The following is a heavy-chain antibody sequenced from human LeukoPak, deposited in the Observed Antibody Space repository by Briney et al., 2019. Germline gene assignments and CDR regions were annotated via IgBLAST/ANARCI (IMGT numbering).Heavy chain of an antibody. CDR2: IYSDDNA. D-gene: IGHD3-22*01. CDR1: GVPVSSNF. CDR3: ARAGYYHDNSGYYPPHF. Sequence: GGSLRLYCSASGVPVSSNFLSWVRQAPGKGLEWVSVIYSDDNAYYADSVKGRFIISRDTSKNTQYLQMNNLRAEDTAVYYCARAGYYHDNSGYYPPHFWGQGTLVTVSS. J-gene: IGHJ4*02. V-gene: IGHV3-66*01.